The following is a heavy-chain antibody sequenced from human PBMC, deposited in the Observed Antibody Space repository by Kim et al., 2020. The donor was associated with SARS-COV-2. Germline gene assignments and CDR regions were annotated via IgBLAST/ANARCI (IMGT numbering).Heavy chain of an antibody. J-gene: IGHJ4*02. CDR3: ATVSSSSFILCFDY. D-gene: IGHD6-6*01. V-gene: IGHV1-24*01. Sequence: EQKFQGKVTMTEDTSTDTAYMELSSLRSEDTAVYYCATVSSSSFILCFDYWGQGTLVTVSS.